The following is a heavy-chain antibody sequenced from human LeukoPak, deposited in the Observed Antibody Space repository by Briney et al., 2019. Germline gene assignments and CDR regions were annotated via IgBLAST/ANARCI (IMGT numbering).Heavy chain of an antibody. Sequence: GGSLRLSCAASGFTFSSYGMHWVRQAPGKGLEWVAFIRYDGSNKYYADSVKGRFTISRDNSKSTLYLQMNSLRAEDTAVYYCANDMVRGVITVFDYWGQGTLVTVSS. D-gene: IGHD3-10*01. CDR2: IRYDGSNK. J-gene: IGHJ4*02. CDR3: ANDMVRGVITVFDY. V-gene: IGHV3-30*02. CDR1: GFTFSSYG.